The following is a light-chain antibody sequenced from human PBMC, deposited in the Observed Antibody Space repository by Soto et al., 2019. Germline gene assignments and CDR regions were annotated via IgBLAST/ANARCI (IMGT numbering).Light chain of an antibody. V-gene: IGKV3-20*01. CDR1: QSVDSY. CDR2: GAS. J-gene: IGKJ1*01. CDR3: QQYGSSPGT. Sequence: EIVLTQSPVTLSLSPGERATLSCRASQSVDSYLAWYQQKPGQAPRLLIYGASSRATGIPDRFSGSGSGTDFTLTISRLEPEDFAVYYCQQYGSSPGTFGQGTKVDIK.